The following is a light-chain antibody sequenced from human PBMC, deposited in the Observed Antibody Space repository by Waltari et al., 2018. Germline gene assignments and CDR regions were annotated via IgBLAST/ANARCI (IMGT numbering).Light chain of an antibody. CDR2: DVY. CDR1: SRNL. CDR3: NSYTSTTTPNWV. J-gene: IGLJ3*02. V-gene: IGLV2-14*03. Sequence: QSTLTQPASVSGSTGQSITIPCTGVSRNLVSWYQHLPGKVPKLILYDVYNRPSGVSSRFSGSKSGNTASLTISGLQAEDEADYYCNSYTSTTTPNWVFGGGTKLTVL.